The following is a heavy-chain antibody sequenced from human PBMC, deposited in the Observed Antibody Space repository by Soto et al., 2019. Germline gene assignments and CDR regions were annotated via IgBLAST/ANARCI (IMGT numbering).Heavy chain of an antibody. J-gene: IGHJ6*02. Sequence: EVQLVESGGGLVQPGGSLRLSCAASGFTFSSYDMHWVRQATGKGLEWVSAIGTAGDTYYPGSVKGRFTISRENAKNSXXLQTNSLRAGDTAVYYCARDQKSMGSTYYYYGMDVWGQGTTVTVSS. CDR2: IGTAGDT. CDR3: ARDQKSMGSTYYYYGMDV. V-gene: IGHV3-13*01. D-gene: IGHD3-10*01. CDR1: GFTFSSYD.